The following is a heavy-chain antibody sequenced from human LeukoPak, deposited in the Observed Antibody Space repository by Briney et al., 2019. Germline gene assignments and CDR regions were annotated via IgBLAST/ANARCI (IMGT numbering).Heavy chain of an antibody. V-gene: IGHV3-7*01. CDR2: IKEDGSEK. Sequence: GGSLGLSCAASGFTLSSYWMSWVRQAPGKGLEWVAHIKEDGSEKYYVDSVKGRFTISRDNAKNSLYLQMNSLRAEDTAVYYCARDNFIAAAGTNFDYWGQGTLVTVSS. J-gene: IGHJ4*02. CDR3: ARDNFIAAAGTNFDY. D-gene: IGHD6-13*01. CDR1: GFTLSSYW.